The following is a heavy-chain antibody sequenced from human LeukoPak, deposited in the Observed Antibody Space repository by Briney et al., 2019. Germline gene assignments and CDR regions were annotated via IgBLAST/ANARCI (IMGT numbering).Heavy chain of an antibody. J-gene: IGHJ1*01. Sequence: SETLSLTCTVSGGSISSDYWSWLRQPPGKGLEWIGFIYYSGNTNYNPSLKSRVTISVDTSKNQFSLKLTSVTAADTAVYYCARDSDSREYFQHWGQGTLVTVSS. CDR2: IYYSGNT. CDR1: GGSISSDY. D-gene: IGHD2-15*01. V-gene: IGHV4-59*01. CDR3: ARDSDSREYFQH.